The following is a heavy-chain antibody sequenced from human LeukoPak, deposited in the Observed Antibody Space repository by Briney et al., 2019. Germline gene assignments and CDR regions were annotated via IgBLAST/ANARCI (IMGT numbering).Heavy chain of an antibody. CDR1: GFTFSSYA. V-gene: IGHV3-23*01. J-gene: IGHJ4*02. D-gene: IGHD3-16*02. Sequence: GGSLRLSCAASGFTFSSYAMSWVRQAPGKGLEWVSAISGSGGSTCYADPVKGRFTISRDNSKNTLYLQMNSLRAEDTAVYYCAKALVRGPYYFDYWGQGTLVTVSS. CDR3: AKALVRGPYYFDY. CDR2: ISGSGGST.